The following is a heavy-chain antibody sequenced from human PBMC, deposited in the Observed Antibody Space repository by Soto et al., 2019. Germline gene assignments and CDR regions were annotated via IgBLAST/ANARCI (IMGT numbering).Heavy chain of an antibody. J-gene: IGHJ6*02. V-gene: IGHV1-3*01. CDR2: INAGNGNT. D-gene: IGHD4-4*01. CDR3: ARMPSVTTLKYSYYYCMDV. CDR1: GYNGTCYG. Sequence: SVRFSYHGSGYNGTCYGRHWLRQGPGQRLEWMGWINAGNGNTKYSQSFQGRVTITRDTSASADNTDLSSLRSEDTAVYYCARMPSVTTLKYSYYYCMDVWCQGTTVTASS.